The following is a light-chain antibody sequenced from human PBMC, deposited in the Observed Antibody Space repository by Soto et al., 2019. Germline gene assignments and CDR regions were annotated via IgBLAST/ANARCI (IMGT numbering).Light chain of an antibody. CDR1: SGHNNYA. Sequence: QSVLTQSPSASASLGASVKLTCTLSSGHNNYAIAWHQQQPETGPRYLMNVNSDGSHRKGDGIPDRFSGSSSGAERYLIISSLQSEDEADYYCQTWGTDIRGVFGGGTKVTVL. CDR2: VNSDGSH. CDR3: QTWGTDIRGV. J-gene: IGLJ2*01. V-gene: IGLV4-69*01.